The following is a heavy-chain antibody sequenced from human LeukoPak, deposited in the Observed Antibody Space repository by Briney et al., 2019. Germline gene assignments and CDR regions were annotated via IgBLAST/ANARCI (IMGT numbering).Heavy chain of an antibody. V-gene: IGHV5-51*01. Sequence: GESLKISCKGSGYSFTSYWIGWVRQMTGKGLEWMGIIYPGDSDTRYSPSFQGQVTISADKSISTAYLQWSSLKASDTAMYYCASSRTLFGESYYFDYWGQGTLVTVSS. D-gene: IGHD3-10*02. CDR1: GYSFTSYW. J-gene: IGHJ4*02. CDR2: IYPGDSDT. CDR3: ASSRTLFGESYYFDY.